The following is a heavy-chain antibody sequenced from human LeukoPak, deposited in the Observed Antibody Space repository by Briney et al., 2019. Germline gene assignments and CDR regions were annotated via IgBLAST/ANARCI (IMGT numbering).Heavy chain of an antibody. CDR1: GYTFTGYY. D-gene: IGHD3-10*01. Sequence: ASVKVSCKASGYTFTGYYLHWVRQAPGQGLEWMGRINPNSGGTNYAQKFQGRVTMTTDTSISTAYMELNRLISDDTAVYYCAREPMVRDFNWFDPWGQGTLVTVSS. J-gene: IGHJ5*02. CDR3: AREPMVRDFNWFDP. V-gene: IGHV1-2*06. CDR2: INPNSGGT.